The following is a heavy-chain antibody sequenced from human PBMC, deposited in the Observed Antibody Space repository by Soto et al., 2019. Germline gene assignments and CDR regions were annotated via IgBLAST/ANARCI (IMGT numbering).Heavy chain of an antibody. CDR2: INAGNGNT. J-gene: IGHJ1*01. D-gene: IGHD3-22*01. V-gene: IGHV1-3*01. CDR3: AIQTPSSYDSSGYYLLYFQH. Sequence: ASVKVSCKTSGYTFTDFYMHWVRQAPGQRLEWMGWINAGNGNTKYSQKFQGRVTITRDTSASTAYMELSSLRSEDTAVYYCAIQTPSSYDSSGYYLLYFQHWGQGTLVTVSS. CDR1: GYTFTDFY.